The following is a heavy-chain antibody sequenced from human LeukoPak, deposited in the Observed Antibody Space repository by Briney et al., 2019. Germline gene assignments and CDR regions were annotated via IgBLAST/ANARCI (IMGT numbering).Heavy chain of an antibody. J-gene: IGHJ4*02. Sequence: GGSLRLSCATSGFIFSNYGMHCLPQGPGKGLEWVTGIWSHGRKTYYADSVKGRFSLARHNSNSTLSLEMNSLRSEDTAVYFCARDLAFFALSPGGQGTLVTVSS. CDR2: IWSHGRKT. V-gene: IGHV3-33*01. D-gene: IGHD3/OR15-3a*01. CDR1: GFIFSNYG. CDR3: ARDLAFFALSP.